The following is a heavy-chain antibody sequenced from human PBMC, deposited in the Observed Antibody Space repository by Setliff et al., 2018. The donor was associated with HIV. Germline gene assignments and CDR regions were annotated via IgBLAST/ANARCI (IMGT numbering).Heavy chain of an antibody. CDR2: FDPEDGET. V-gene: IGHV1-24*01. CDR3: ARDPNQVGAVAGPLDY. J-gene: IGHJ4*02. Sequence: GASVKVSCKVSGYTLTELSMHWVRQAPGKGLEWMGGFDPEDGETIYAQKFQGRVTITRDISASTAYMELSSLSSEDTAVYYRARDPNQVGAVAGPLDYWGQGTLVTVSS. CDR1: GYTLTELS. D-gene: IGHD6-19*01.